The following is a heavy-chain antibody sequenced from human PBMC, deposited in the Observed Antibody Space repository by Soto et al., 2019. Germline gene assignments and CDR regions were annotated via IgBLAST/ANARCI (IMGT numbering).Heavy chain of an antibody. CDR1: GFTFTSSA. J-gene: IGHJ6*02. CDR3: AADEGYSSSSSYYYYGMDV. V-gene: IGHV1-58*01. Sequence: SVKVSCKASGFTFTSSAVQWVRQARGQRLEWIGWIVVGSGNTNYAQKFQERVTITRDMSTSTAYMELSSLRSEDTAVYYCAADEGYSSSSSYYYYGMDVWRQGTTVTVSS. D-gene: IGHD6-6*01. CDR2: IVVGSGNT.